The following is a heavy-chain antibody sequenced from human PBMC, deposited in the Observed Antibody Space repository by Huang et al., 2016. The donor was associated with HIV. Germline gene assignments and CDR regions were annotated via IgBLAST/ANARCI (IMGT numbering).Heavy chain of an antibody. D-gene: IGHD3-10*01. CDR1: GGSFSGYY. CDR3: ARAPHYGSGSYYY. J-gene: IGHJ4*02. Sequence: QVQLHQWGAGLLKPSETLSLTCAVYGGSFSGYYWSWLRQPPGKGLEVIGEITHSGSTNYNPSRKSRVTISEETSKNQCSLKLSSVTAADTAVYYCARAPHYGSGSYYYWGQGTLVTVSS. CDR2: ITHSGST. V-gene: IGHV4-34*01.